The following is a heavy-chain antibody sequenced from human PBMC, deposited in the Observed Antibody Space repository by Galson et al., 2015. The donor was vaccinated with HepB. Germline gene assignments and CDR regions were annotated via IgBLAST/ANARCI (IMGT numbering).Heavy chain of an antibody. CDR2: ISSSGGTI. CDR1: GFTFSSYK. J-gene: IGHJ4*02. Sequence: LRLSCAASGFTFSSYKMNWVRQAPGKGLECVSYISSSGGTIYCADSVRGRFTISRDNAKNALYLQMNSLRDEDTAVYYCARDVDFDFWGQGTLVTVSS. CDR3: ARDVDFDF. V-gene: IGHV3-48*03. D-gene: IGHD2-21*01.